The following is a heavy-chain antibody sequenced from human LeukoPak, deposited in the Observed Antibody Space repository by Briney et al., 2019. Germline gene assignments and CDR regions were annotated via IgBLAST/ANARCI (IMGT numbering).Heavy chain of an antibody. Sequence: SETLSLTCTVSGGSISSYYWSWIRQPPGKGLEWIGYIYYSGSTNYNPSLKSRVTISVDTSKNQFSLKLSSVTAADTAVYYCAIGSSGAPIDYWGQGTLVTVSS. CDR3: AIGSSGAPIDY. CDR2: IYYSGST. J-gene: IGHJ4*02. V-gene: IGHV4-59*01. D-gene: IGHD6-19*01. CDR1: GGSISSYY.